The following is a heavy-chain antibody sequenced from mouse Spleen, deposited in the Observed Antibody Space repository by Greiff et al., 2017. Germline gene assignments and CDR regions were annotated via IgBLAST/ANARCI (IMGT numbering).Heavy chain of an antibody. J-gene: IGHJ3*01. V-gene: IGHV1-64*01. CDR2: IHPNSGST. Sequence: QVQLQQPGAELVKPGASVKLSCKASGYTFTSYWMHWVKQRPGQGLEWIGMIHPNSGSTNYNEKFKSKATLTVDKSSSTAYMQLSSLTSEDSAVYYCAVTTVVAPGFAYWGRGTLVTVSA. CDR3: AVTTVVAPGFAY. CDR1: GYTFTSYW. D-gene: IGHD1-1*01.